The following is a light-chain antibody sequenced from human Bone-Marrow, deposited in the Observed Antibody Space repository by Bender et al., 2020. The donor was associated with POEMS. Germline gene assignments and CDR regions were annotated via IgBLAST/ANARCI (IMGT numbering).Light chain of an antibody. Sequence: QSVLTQPPSASGTPGQRVTISCSGGSSNIGAHAVNWYQHLPGTAPKLLIYSSHRRPSEVPDRFSGSKSGNTASLTISGLRAEDDADYHCCSYGGSSTWVFGGGTRVTVL. J-gene: IGLJ3*02. CDR2: SSH. CDR3: CSYGGSSTWV. CDR1: SSNIGAHA. V-gene: IGLV1-44*01.